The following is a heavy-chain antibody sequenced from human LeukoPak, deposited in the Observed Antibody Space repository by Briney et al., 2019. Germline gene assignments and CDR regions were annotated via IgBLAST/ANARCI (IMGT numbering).Heavy chain of an antibody. V-gene: IGHV4-34*01. CDR2: VNHSGST. D-gene: IGHD6-19*01. CDR3: ARRPPRYSSGWVGIRYYFDY. J-gene: IGHJ4*02. CDR1: GGSFSGYY. Sequence: SETLSLTCAVYGGSFSGYYWSWIRQPPGKGLEWIGEVNHSGSTNYNPSLKSRVTISVDTSKNQFSLKLSSVTAADTAVYYRARRPPRYSSGWVGIRYYFDYWGQGTLVTVSS.